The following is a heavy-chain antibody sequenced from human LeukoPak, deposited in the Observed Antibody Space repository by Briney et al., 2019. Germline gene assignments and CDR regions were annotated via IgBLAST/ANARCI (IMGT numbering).Heavy chain of an antibody. D-gene: IGHD1-26*01. CDR2: IYTSGST. J-gene: IGHJ4*02. CDR1: GASISSYY. V-gene: IGHV4-4*09. Sequence: PSETLSLTCAVSGASISSYYWSWIRQPPGKGLEWIGYIYTSGSTKYNPSLKSRVTISVDTSKNQFSLKLSSATAADTTVYYCARKELKWEIYFDCGGQGTLATVSP. CDR3: ARKELKWEIYFDC.